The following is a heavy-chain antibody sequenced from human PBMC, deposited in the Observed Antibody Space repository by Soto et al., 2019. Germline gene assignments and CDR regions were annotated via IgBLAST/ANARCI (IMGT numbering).Heavy chain of an antibody. Sequence: SETLSLPCAVYGGSFSGYYWSWIRQPPGKGLEWIGEINHSGSTNYNPSLKSRVTISVDTSKDQFSLKLSSVTAADTAVYYCARGYPAYDFLSGYYPHFDYWGQGTLVTVSS. D-gene: IGHD3-3*01. CDR2: INHSGST. CDR3: ARGYPAYDFLSGYYPHFDY. J-gene: IGHJ4*02. V-gene: IGHV4-34*01. CDR1: GGSFSGYY.